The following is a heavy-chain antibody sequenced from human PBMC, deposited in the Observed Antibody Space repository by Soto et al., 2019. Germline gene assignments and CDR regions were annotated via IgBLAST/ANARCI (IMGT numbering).Heavy chain of an antibody. CDR3: ASFSGATYGDYGGGIKY. V-gene: IGHV4-39*01. D-gene: IGHD4-17*01. Sequence: PSETLSLTCTVSGGSISGSSYYWCWIRQPPGKGLECIGSVHYSGSTDYNPSLKSRVTISVDTSKNQFSLRLSSVTAADTAVYFCASFSGATYGDYGGGIKYWGQGTLVTVSS. J-gene: IGHJ4*02. CDR1: GGSISGSSYY. CDR2: VHYSGST.